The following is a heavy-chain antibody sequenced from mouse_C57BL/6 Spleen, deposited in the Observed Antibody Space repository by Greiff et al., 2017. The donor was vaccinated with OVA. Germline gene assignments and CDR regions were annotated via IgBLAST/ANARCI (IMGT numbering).Heavy chain of an antibody. CDR1: GYTFTSYW. D-gene: IGHD1-1*01. CDR3: APITTVVAPFDY. CDR2: IHPNSGST. Sequence: QVQLQQSGAELVKPGASVKLSCKASGYTFTSYWMHWVKQRPGQGLEWIGMIHPNSGSTNYNEKFKSKATLTVDKSSSTAYMQLSSLTSEDSAVYYCAPITTVVAPFDYWGQGTTLTVSS. V-gene: IGHV1-64*01. J-gene: IGHJ2*01.